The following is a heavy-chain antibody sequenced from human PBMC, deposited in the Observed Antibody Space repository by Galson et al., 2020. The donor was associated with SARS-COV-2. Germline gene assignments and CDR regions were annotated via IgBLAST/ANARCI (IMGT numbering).Heavy chain of an antibody. V-gene: IGHV5-51*01. Sequence: KIGESLKISCKGSGYSFTSYWIGWVRQMPGRGLEWMGVIYPGDPKTRYSPSFQGQVTISADKSVNTAYLQWSSLKASDTAIYYCARHTSGSGDYWGQGSLVTVSS. CDR3: ARHTSGSGDY. D-gene: IGHD3-10*01. J-gene: IGHJ4*02. CDR1: GYSFTSYW. CDR2: IYPGDPKT.